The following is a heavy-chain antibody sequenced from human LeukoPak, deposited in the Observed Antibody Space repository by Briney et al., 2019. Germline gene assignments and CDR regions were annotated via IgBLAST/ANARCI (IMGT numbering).Heavy chain of an antibody. Sequence: GGSLRLSCAASGFTFSSYETNWVRQAPGKGLEWVSYISSSGSTIYYADSVKGRFTISRDNAKNSLYLQMNSLRAEDTAVYYRARSGYDYGDYLNWFDPWGQGTLVTVSS. CDR2: ISSSGSTI. V-gene: IGHV3-48*03. CDR1: GFTFSSYE. J-gene: IGHJ5*02. CDR3: ARSGYDYGDYLNWFDP. D-gene: IGHD4-17*01.